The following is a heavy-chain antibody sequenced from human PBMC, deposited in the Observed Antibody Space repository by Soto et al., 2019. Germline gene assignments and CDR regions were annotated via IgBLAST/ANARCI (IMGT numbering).Heavy chain of an antibody. J-gene: IGHJ6*02. CDR1: GGTFSSYA. D-gene: IGHD3-10*01. CDR2: IIPTFGTA. CDR3: ALRYGSGSNYYYYGMDV. Sequence: QVQLVQSGAEVKKTGSSVKVSCKSSGGTFSSYAISWVRQAPGQGLEWIGGIIPTFGTAAYAQKCQGRATIPADESTSTAYMELSSMRSEDKAVYYCALRYGSGSNYYYYGMDVWGQGTTVTVSS. V-gene: IGHV1-69*12.